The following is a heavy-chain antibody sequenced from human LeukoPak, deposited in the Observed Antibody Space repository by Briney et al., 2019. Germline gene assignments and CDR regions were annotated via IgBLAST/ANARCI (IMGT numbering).Heavy chain of an antibody. CDR1: GGSISSSGYY. CDR2: IYYSGST. CDR3: ARLPVSDWNDWSRYYFDY. J-gene: IGHJ4*02. V-gene: IGHV4-39*01. D-gene: IGHD1-1*01. Sequence: SETLSLTCTVSGGSISSSGYYWGWIRQPPGKGLEWIGVIYYSGSTYYNPSLKSRVTISVDTSKNQFSLKLSSVTAADTAVYYCARLPVSDWNDWSRYYFDYWGQGTLVTVSS.